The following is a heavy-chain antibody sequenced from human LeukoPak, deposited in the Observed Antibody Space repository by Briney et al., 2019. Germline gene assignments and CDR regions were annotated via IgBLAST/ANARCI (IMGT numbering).Heavy chain of an antibody. D-gene: IGHD3-3*01. CDR1: GYTFSSYW. V-gene: IGHV5-51*01. J-gene: IGHJ4*02. Sequence: GGSLRISCKGSGYTFSSYWIGWVRQMPGKGLEWMGIIYPGDSDTRYSPSLQGQVTISVDTSIGTAYLQWSSLKASDTAIYYCARQNDFRLDYWGQGTLVTVSS. CDR3: ARQNDFRLDY. CDR2: IYPGDSDT.